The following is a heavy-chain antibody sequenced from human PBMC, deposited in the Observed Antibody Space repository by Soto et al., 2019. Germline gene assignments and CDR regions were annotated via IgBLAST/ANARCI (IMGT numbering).Heavy chain of an antibody. CDR3: ARTDSSGWWHYYGMDV. Sequence: SETLSLTCTVSGGSISSYYWSWIRQPPGKGLEWIGYIYYSGSTNYNPSLKSRVTISVDTSKNQFSLKLSSVTAADTAVYYCARTDSSGWWHYYGMDVWGQGTTVTVSS. CDR1: GGSISSYY. V-gene: IGHV4-59*01. D-gene: IGHD6-19*01. J-gene: IGHJ6*02. CDR2: IYYSGST.